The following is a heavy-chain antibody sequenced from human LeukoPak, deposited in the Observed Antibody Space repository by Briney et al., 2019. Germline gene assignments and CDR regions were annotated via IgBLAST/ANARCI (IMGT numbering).Heavy chain of an antibody. J-gene: IGHJ4*02. CDR2: ASSSDSGT. Sequence: GGSLRLSCVAYGFPLSSFAMSWVRHPPGKGLEWVSAASSSDSGTYYADSVKGCLSISRDNSKNTLYLQMNILRAEDTSLYYCARSPVTSCIGAYCYPFDYWGQGNLVTVSS. D-gene: IGHD2-21*01. V-gene: IGHV3-23*01. CDR1: GFPLSSFA. CDR3: ARSPVTSCIGAYCYPFDY.